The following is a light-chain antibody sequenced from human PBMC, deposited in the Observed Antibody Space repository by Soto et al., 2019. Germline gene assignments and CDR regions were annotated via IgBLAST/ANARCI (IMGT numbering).Light chain of an antibody. CDR3: QAWDSSTPYV. Sequence: SYELTQPPSVSVSPGQTASITCSGDKLGDKYVCWYQQKPGQSPVLVIHQDSKRPSGIPERFSGSNSGNTATLTISGTQAVDEADYYCQAWDSSTPYVFGTGTKLTVL. CDR1: KLGDKY. V-gene: IGLV3-1*01. J-gene: IGLJ1*01. CDR2: QDS.